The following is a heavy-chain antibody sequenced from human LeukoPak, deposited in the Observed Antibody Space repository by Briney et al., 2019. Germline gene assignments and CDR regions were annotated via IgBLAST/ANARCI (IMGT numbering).Heavy chain of an antibody. Sequence: ASVKVSCKASGYTFTSYGISWVRQAPGQGLEWMGWISAYNGNTNYAQKLQGRVTMTTDTSTSTAYMELRSLRSDDTAVYYCARVYSSSWYGWFDPWGQGTLVTVPS. CDR2: ISAYNGNT. V-gene: IGHV1-18*01. CDR3: ARVYSSSWYGWFDP. J-gene: IGHJ5*02. CDR1: GYTFTSYG. D-gene: IGHD6-13*01.